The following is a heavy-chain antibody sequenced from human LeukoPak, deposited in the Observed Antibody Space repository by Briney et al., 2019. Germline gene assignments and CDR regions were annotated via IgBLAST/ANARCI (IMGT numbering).Heavy chain of an antibody. CDR1: GFTFSSYG. V-gene: IGHV3-30*02. CDR2: IWYDGSNK. CDR3: AKDKYCSGGSCYSGAFDI. Sequence: PGGSLRLSCAASGFTFSSYGMHWVRPAPGKGLDWVAFIWYDGSNKYYADSVKGRFTNSRDNSKNTLYLQMNSLRAEDTAVYYCAKDKYCSGGSCYSGAFDIWGQGTMVTVSS. J-gene: IGHJ3*02. D-gene: IGHD2-15*01.